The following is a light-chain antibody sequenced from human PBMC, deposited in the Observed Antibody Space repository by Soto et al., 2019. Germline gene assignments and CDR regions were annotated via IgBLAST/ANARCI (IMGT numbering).Light chain of an antibody. Sequence: QSALTQPASVSGSPGQSITISCTGTSSDVVGYNYVSWYQQHPGKAPKFMIYDVSNRPSGVSNRFSGSKSGNTASLTISGLQAEDEADYYCSSYTTSNTRQIVFVNGTKVTVL. J-gene: IGLJ1*01. CDR3: SSYTTSNTRQIV. CDR1: SSDVVGYNY. V-gene: IGLV2-14*01. CDR2: DVS.